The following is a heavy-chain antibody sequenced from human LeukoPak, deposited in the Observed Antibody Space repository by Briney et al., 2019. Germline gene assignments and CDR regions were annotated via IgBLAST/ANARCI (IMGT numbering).Heavy chain of an antibody. J-gene: IGHJ4*02. Sequence: PSETLSLTCTVSGGSISSYYWSWIRQPPGKGLERIGYIYYSGSTNYNPSLKSRVTISVDTSKNQFSLKLSSVTAADTAVYYCARDVSGWPPAPHFDYWGQGTLVTVSS. CDR1: GGSISSYY. D-gene: IGHD6-19*01. V-gene: IGHV4-59*01. CDR3: ARDVSGWPPAPHFDY. CDR2: IYYSGST.